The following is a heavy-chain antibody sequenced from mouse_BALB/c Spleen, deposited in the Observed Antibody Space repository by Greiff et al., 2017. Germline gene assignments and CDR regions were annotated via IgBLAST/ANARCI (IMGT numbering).Heavy chain of an antibody. CDR3: ASYGTLYYYAMDY. CDR2: ISSGSSTI. J-gene: IGHJ4*01. D-gene: IGHD2-1*01. Sequence: EVKLQESGGGLVQPGGSRKLSCAASGFTFSSFGMHWVRQAPEKGLEWVAYISSGSSTIYYADTVKGRFTISRDNPKNTLFLQMTSLRSEDTAMYYCASYGTLYYYAMDYWGQGTSVTVSS. V-gene: IGHV5-17*02. CDR1: GFTFSSFG.